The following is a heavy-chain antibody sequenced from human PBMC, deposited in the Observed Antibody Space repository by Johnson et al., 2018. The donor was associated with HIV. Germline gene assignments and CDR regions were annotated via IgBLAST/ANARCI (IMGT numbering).Heavy chain of an antibody. D-gene: IGHD1-7*01. CDR1: GFTFSNCA. V-gene: IGHV3-30*04. CDR2: ISYDGSDK. J-gene: IGHJ3*02. Sequence: QVQLVESGGGLVQPGGSLRLSCVASGFTFSNCAMNWVRQAPAKGLEWVAVISYDGSDKYYADSVKGRFTISRDSSKNTLYLQMNSLRAEDTGVYFCARVRRKNWNLGDPFDIWGQGTMVTVSS. CDR3: ARVRRKNWNLGDPFDI.